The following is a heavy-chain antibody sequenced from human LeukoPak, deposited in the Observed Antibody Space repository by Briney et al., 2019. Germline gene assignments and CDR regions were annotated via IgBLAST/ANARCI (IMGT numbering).Heavy chain of an antibody. D-gene: IGHD2/OR15-2a*01. CDR1: GFTISSYG. J-gene: IGHJ4*02. V-gene: IGHV3-33*01. CDR3: ARASSSTVSYFDY. Sequence: PGGSLRLSCAASGFTISSYGMHWVRQAPGKGPEWVAVIWYDESHKYYTDSVRGRFTISRDNSKNTLYLQMNSLRAEDTAVYYCARASSSTVSYFDYWGQGTLLTVSS. CDR2: IWYDESHK.